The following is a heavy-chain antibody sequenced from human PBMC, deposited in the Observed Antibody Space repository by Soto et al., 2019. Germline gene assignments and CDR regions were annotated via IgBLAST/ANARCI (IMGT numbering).Heavy chain of an antibody. CDR3: ARDGDGYNNAFDT. CDR1: DDATVIGDHH. Sequence: SLACTISDDATVIGDHHRCWIRQPPGKGLEWIGYIYYSGSTYYNPSLKSRVTISVDTYKNQFYLKLSSVTAADTAVYYCARDGDGYNNAFDTWGQGTMVT. CDR2: IYYSGST. J-gene: IGHJ3*02. V-gene: IGHV4-30-4*01. D-gene: IGHD4-4*01.